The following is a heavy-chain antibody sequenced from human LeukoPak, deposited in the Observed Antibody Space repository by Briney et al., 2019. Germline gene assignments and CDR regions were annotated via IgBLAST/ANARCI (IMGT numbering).Heavy chain of an antibody. Sequence: GRSLRLSCAASGFTFSSYGMHWVRQAPGKGLEWVTVISYDGSNKYYADSVKGRFTISRDNSKNTLYLQMNSLRAEDTAVYYCAKDPGKLVVTAIAYFQHWGQGTLVTVSS. J-gene: IGHJ1*01. CDR3: AKDPGKLVVTAIAYFQH. D-gene: IGHD2-21*02. CDR2: ISYDGSNK. CDR1: GFTFSSYG. V-gene: IGHV3-30*18.